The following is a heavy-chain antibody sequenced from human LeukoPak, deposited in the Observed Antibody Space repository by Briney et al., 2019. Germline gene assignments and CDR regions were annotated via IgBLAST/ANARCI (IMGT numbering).Heavy chain of an antibody. J-gene: IGHJ4*02. CDR3: VRDRVGGSFDF. Sequence: GGSLRLSCAASGFAFSSYAMNWVRQAPGKGLEWVSFITTSSETIYYADSMKGRFTISRDNAENSLYLQMSSLRAEDTAVYYRVRDRVGGSFDFWGQGTLVTVSS. CDR1: GFAFSSYA. V-gene: IGHV3-48*01. D-gene: IGHD6-19*01. CDR2: ITTSSETI.